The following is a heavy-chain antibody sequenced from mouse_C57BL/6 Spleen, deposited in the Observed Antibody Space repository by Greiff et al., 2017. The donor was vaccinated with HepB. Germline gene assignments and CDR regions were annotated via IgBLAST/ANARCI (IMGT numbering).Heavy chain of an antibody. J-gene: IGHJ2*01. Sequence: EVQLMESGPGLVKPSQSLSLTCSVTGYSITSGYYWNWIRQFPGNKLEWMGYISYDGSNNYNPSLKNRISITRDTSKNQFFLKLNSVTTEDTATYYCARGTYYYGSSWDYFDYWGQGTTLTVSS. D-gene: IGHD1-1*01. V-gene: IGHV3-6*01. CDR1: GYSITSGYY. CDR2: ISYDGSN. CDR3: ARGTYYYGSSWDYFDY.